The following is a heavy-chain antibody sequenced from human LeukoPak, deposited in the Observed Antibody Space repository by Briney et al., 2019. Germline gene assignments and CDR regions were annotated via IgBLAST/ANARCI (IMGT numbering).Heavy chain of an antibody. CDR3: AKDNPPVLAVGFLDY. CDR2: ISGSGGST. J-gene: IGHJ4*02. D-gene: IGHD6-19*01. V-gene: IGHV3-23*01. CDR1: EFTFSSYA. Sequence: GGSLRLSCVASEFTFSSYAMSWVRQAPGKGLEGVSAISGSGGSTYYADSVKGRFTISRDNSKNTLYLQMNSLRAEDTAVYYCAKDNPPVLAVGFLDYWGQGTLVTVSS.